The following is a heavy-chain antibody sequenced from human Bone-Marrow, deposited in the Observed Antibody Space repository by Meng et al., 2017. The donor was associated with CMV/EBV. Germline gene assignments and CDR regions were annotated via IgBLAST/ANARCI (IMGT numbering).Heavy chain of an antibody. CDR3: ARKSIFAGDGMDV. V-gene: IGHV1-18*01. D-gene: IGHD3-3*01. CDR2: ISVHNGHT. CDR1: GYTFTSYG. J-gene: IGHJ6*02. Sequence: ASVKVSCKASGYTFTSYGISWVRQAPGQGLEWVGWISVHNGHTKYAQNLQGRVTITTDTSTSTAYMELRSLRSDDTAVYYCARKSIFAGDGMDVWGQGTTVTVSS.